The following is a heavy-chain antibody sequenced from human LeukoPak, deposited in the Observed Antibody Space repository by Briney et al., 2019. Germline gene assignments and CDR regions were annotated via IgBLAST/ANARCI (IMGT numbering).Heavy chain of an antibody. V-gene: IGHV3-21*01. J-gene: IGHJ4*02. CDR3: VRVVYCSGGSCSYYFDF. Sequence: GGSLRLSCAASGFSFSSYSMNWVRQAPGKGLEWVSSISDSSTYIFNADPVQGRLTISRDDAKNSLYLQMNSLRVEDTAVYYCVRVVYCSGGSCSYYFDFWGQGTLVTVSS. D-gene: IGHD2-15*01. CDR1: GFSFSSYS. CDR2: ISDSSTYI.